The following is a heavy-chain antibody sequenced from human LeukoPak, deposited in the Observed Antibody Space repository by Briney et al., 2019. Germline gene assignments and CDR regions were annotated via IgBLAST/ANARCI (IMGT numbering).Heavy chain of an antibody. CDR2: IYYSGNT. Sequence: SETLSLTCTVSGGSVSSASYYCSWIRQPPGKGLEWIGFIYYSGNTNYNPSLKSRVTISVDTSKNQFSLRLRSVTAADTAVYFCARAILQGAYQFRNWGQGTLVTVSS. CDR1: GGSVSSASYY. V-gene: IGHV4-61*01. J-gene: IGHJ4*02. D-gene: IGHD2-2*01. CDR3: ARAILQGAYQFRN.